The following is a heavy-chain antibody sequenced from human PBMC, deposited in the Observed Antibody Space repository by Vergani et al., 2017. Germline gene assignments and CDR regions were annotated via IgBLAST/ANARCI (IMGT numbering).Heavy chain of an antibody. V-gene: IGHV3-9*01. CDR3: ASAFGGPSNDY. D-gene: IGHD3-16*01. J-gene: IGHJ4*02. CDR1: GFTFDDYA. Sequence: EVQLVESGGGLVQPGRSLRLSCAASGFTFDDYAMHWVRQAPGKGLEWVSGISWNSGSIGYADSVKGRFTISRDNAKNSLYLQMNSLRAEDTAVYYCASAFGGPSNDYWGQGTLVTVSS. CDR2: ISWNSGSI.